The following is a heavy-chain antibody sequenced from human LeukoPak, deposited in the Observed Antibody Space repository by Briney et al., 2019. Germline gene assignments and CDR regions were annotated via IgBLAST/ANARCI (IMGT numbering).Heavy chain of an antibody. Sequence: GGSLRLSCAASGFTFSSYAMSWVRQAPGKGLEWVSAISGSGGSTYYADSVKGRFTISRDNSKNTLYMQMNSLRAEDTAVYYCAKQGRDWLRDYYYYMDVWGKGTTVTISS. CDR3: AKQGRDWLRDYYYYMDV. D-gene: IGHD3-9*01. CDR2: ISGSGGST. J-gene: IGHJ6*03. V-gene: IGHV3-23*01. CDR1: GFTFSSYA.